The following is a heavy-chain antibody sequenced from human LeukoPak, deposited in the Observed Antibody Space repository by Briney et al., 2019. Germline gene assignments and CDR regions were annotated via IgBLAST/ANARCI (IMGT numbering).Heavy chain of an antibody. CDR2: ISSSSSYI. CDR3: ARDTGGDLRVSSYALNRFWFHP. Sequence: PGGSLRLSCAASGVTFSSCSMNWVRQAPGKGLEWVSSISSSSSYIYYADSVKGRFIISHDNATNSLYLQMNSLRADDPAVYYCARDTGGDLRVSSYALNRFWFHPWRQGTLVTVSS. D-gene: IGHD5-18*01. CDR1: GVTFSSCS. J-gene: IGHJ5*02. V-gene: IGHV3-21*01.